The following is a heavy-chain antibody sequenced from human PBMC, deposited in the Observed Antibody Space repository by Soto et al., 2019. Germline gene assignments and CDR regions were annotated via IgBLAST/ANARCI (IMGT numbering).Heavy chain of an antibody. Sequence: GGSLRLSCAAFGFTLDKYTMGWVRQAPGKGLEWVAESFSSGGTQYADSVKGRFNISRDNSRNMVFLQMNRLRVEDKANYFCARDREPDGIWTFDSWGQGALVTVSS. CDR3: ARDREPDGIWTFDS. V-gene: IGHV3-53*01. CDR2: SFSSGGT. J-gene: IGHJ4*02. D-gene: IGHD3-9*01. CDR1: GFTLDKYT.